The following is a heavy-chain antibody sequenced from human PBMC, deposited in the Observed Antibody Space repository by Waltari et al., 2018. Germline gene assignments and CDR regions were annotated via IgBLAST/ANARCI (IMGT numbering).Heavy chain of an antibody. CDR2: ISYDGSNK. J-gene: IGHJ4*02. CDR1: GFTFSSYA. CDR3: ARGASLGY. Sequence: QVQLVESGGGVVQPGRSLRLSCAASGFTFSSYAMHWVRQAPGKGLEWVAVISYDGSNKYYADSVRGRFTISSDNAKNTLYLQMNSLKAEDTAVYYCARGASLGYWGQGTRVTVSS. V-gene: IGHV3-30-3*01.